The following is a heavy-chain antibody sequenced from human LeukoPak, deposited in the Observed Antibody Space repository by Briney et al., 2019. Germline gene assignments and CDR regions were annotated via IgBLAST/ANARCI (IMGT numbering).Heavy chain of an antibody. V-gene: IGHV3-74*01. D-gene: IGHD6-6*01. CDR3: ARASYTSSRFDY. Sequence: GGSLRLSCAASGFTFSTYWMHWVRQAPGKGLVWVSRINTDGSTTNYADSVKGRFTISRDNAKNTLYLQMNSLRAEDTAVYYCARASYTSSRFDYWGQETLVTVSS. CDR2: INTDGSTT. J-gene: IGHJ4*02. CDR1: GFTFSTYW.